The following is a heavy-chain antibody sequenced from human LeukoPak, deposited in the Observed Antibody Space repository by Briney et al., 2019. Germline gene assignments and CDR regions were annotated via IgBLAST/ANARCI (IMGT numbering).Heavy chain of an antibody. J-gene: IGHJ4*02. Sequence: PGGSLRLSCAASGFTFNTYAMDWIRQAPGRGLEWVAFIRSDGSNKNYADSVKGRFTISRDNSKNTLYLQMNSLRVEGTGVYYCATLSLNWNYNHYFDFWGQGTLVTISS. CDR2: IRSDGSNK. V-gene: IGHV3-30*02. CDR3: ATLSLNWNYNHYFDF. D-gene: IGHD1-7*01. CDR1: GFTFNTYA.